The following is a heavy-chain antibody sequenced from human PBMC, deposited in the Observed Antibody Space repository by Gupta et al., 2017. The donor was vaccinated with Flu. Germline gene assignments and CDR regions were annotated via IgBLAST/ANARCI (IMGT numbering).Heavy chain of an antibody. CDR3: ARRGTYYFDF. CDR2: VHSSGDT. J-gene: IGHJ4*02. D-gene: IGHD1-7*01. V-gene: IGHV4-31*03. Sequence: CSVSGGSVNVFSYFWSWIRQHPEKGLEWIGYVHSSGDTYYNPSLRSRLIMSIDTSKNEFSLEVTSVTAADTAMYYCARRGTYYFDFWGQGALVTVSS. CDR1: GGSVNVFSYF.